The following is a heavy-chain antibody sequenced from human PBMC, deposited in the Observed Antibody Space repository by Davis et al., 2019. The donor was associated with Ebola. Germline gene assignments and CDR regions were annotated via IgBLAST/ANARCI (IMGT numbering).Heavy chain of an antibody. Sequence: ASVKVSCKASGYTFSNYAMNWVRQAPGQGLEWMGWSNTNTGNPTYAQGFTGRFVFSLDTSVSTAYLQISSLKAEDTAVYYCARAWGFGELLYHDAFDIWGQGTMVTVSS. CDR2: SNTNTGNP. J-gene: IGHJ3*02. CDR1: GYTFSNYA. CDR3: ARAWGFGELLYHDAFDI. V-gene: IGHV7-4-1*02. D-gene: IGHD3-10*01.